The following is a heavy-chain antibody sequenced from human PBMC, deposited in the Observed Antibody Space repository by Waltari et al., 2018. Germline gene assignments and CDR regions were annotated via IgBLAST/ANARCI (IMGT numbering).Heavy chain of an antibody. Sequence: QVQLVQSGAEVKKPGASVKVSCKVSGYTLTELSMHWVRQAPGKGLEWMGGFDPEDGETIYAEKFQGRVTITADTSTDTAYMELSSLRSEDTAVYYCATFSGTHPDYFDYWGQGTLVTVSS. V-gene: IGHV1-24*01. CDR1: GYTLTELS. D-gene: IGHD1-26*01. CDR3: ATFSGTHPDYFDY. CDR2: FDPEDGET. J-gene: IGHJ4*02.